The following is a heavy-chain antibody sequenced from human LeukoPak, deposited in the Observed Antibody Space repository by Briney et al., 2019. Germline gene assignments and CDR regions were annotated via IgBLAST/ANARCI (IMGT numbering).Heavy chain of an antibody. CDR2: ISAYNGNT. D-gene: IGHD6-13*01. Sequence: ASVKVSCKASGYTFITYGVSWVRQAPGQGLEWMGWISAYNGNTNYAQKLQGRVTMTTDTSTSTAYMELRSLRSDDTAVYYCARAGYSSSWFDPWGQGTLVTVSS. V-gene: IGHV1-18*04. J-gene: IGHJ5*02. CDR1: GYTFITYG. CDR3: ARAGYSSSWFDP.